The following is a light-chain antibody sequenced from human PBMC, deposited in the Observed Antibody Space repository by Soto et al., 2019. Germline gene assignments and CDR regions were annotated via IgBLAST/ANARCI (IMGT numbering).Light chain of an antibody. CDR3: QQYGSSPTT. CDR2: GES. J-gene: IGKJ1*01. V-gene: IGKV3-20*01. CDR1: QSVRSSY. Sequence: EIVLTQSPGTLSLSPGERATLSCRASQSVRSSYLAWYQQKPGQAPRLLIFGESSRATGIPDRFSGSGSGTDFTLTITRLEPEDFAVYYCQQYGSSPTTFGQGTKVEI.